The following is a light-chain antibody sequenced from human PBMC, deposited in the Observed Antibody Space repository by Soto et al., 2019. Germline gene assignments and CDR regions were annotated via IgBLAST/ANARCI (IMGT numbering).Light chain of an antibody. CDR3: SSYTTSSTLYV. V-gene: IGLV2-14*02. Sequence: QSVLTQPASVSGSPGQSSTISCTGTSSDVGSYNLVSWYQQHPGKAPKLMIYDVRNRPSGISNRFSGSKSGNTASLTISGLQAEDEADYYCSSYTTSSTLYVFGTGTKVTVL. J-gene: IGLJ1*01. CDR1: SSDVGSYNL. CDR2: DVR.